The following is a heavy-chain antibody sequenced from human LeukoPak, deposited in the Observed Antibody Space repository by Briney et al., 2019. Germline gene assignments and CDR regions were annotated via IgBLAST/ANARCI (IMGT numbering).Heavy chain of an antibody. J-gene: IGHJ5*02. CDR2: ISSGSTI. Sequence: PGGSLRLSCAASGFTFSDYYMSWIRQAPGKGLEWVSYISSGSTIYYADSVKGRFTISRDNAKNSLYLQMNSLRAEDTAVYYCARDSSSWYGNWFDPWGQGTLVTVSS. CDR3: ARDSSSWYGNWFDP. CDR1: GFTFSDYY. D-gene: IGHD6-13*01. V-gene: IGHV3-11*01.